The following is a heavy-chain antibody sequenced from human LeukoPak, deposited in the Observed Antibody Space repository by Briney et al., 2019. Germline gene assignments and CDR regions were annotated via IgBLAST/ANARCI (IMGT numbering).Heavy chain of an antibody. CDR2: VYYSGST. J-gene: IGHJ6*02. D-gene: IGHD2-15*01. CDR3: ARHLGPGWHAMDV. V-gene: IGHV4-59*08. CDR1: GSSVRGYV. Sequence: SGTLSPTGSGIGSSVRGYVWGWIRQPPGKGLEWIGYVYYSGSTNYNPPLKSRVTISVDTSQSQFSLRLSSVTAADTAVYYCARHLGPGWHAMDVWGQGTTVSVSS.